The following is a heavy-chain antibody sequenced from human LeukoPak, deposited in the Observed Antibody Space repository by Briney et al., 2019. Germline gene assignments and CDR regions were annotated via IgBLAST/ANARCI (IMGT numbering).Heavy chain of an antibody. Sequence: SGGSLRLSCAASGFTFSSYETNWVRQAPGKGLEWVSYISSSGSTIYYADSVKGRFTIPRDNAKNSLYLQMNSLRAEDTAVYYCAELGITMIGGVWGKGTTVTISS. D-gene: IGHD3-10*02. J-gene: IGHJ6*04. CDR2: ISSSGSTI. V-gene: IGHV3-48*03. CDR1: GFTFSSYE. CDR3: AELGITMIGGV.